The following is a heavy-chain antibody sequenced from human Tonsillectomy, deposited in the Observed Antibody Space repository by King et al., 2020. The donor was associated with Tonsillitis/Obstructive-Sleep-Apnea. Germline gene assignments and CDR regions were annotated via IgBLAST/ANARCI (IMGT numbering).Heavy chain of an antibody. CDR1: GYIFTSYW. Sequence: QLVQSGAEVKKPGESLKISCKGSGYIFTSYWVAWVRQMPGKGLEWMGVVYPGDSETRYSPSFDGQATMSADKSTSTAYLHLSSLKASDTATYYCAKMAIFGVRGYYYYMDVWGKGTTVTVSS. D-gene: IGHD3-3*01. CDR3: AKMAIFGVRGYYYYMDV. J-gene: IGHJ6*03. CDR2: VYPGDSET. V-gene: IGHV5-51*01.